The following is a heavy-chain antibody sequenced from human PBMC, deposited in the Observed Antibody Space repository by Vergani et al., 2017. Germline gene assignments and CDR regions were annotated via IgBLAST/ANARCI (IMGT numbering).Heavy chain of an antibody. J-gene: IGHJ6*03. CDR3: ARSLFGNCTNGVCYPSSLYYYYYMDV. CDR1: GGTFSSYA. Sequence: QVQLVQSGAEVKKPGSSVKVSCKASGGTFSSYAISWVRQAPGQGLEWMGGIIPIFGTANYAQKFQGIFTITADESTSTGYMELSSLISEDTAVYYCARSLFGNCTNGVCYPSSLYYYYYMDVWGKGTTVTVSS. D-gene: IGHD2-8*01. CDR2: IIPIFGTA. V-gene: IGHV1-69*12.